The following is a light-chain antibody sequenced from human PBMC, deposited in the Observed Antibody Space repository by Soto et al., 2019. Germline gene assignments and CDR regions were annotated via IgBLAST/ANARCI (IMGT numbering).Light chain of an antibody. J-gene: IGLJ3*02. Sequence: QSVLTQPASVSGSPGQSITISCTGSSSDVGGYNYVSWYQQHPGKAPKLMIYEVSNRPSGVFNRFSGSKSGNTASLTISGLQAEDEADYYCISYTTSGTLVFGGGTKVTVL. CDR2: EVS. CDR1: SSDVGGYNY. V-gene: IGLV2-14*01. CDR3: ISYTTSGTLV.